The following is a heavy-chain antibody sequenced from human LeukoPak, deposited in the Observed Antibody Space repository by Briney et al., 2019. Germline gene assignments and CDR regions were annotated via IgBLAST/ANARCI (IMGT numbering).Heavy chain of an antibody. CDR1: GGSISPYY. V-gene: IGHV4-59*08. CDR2: IYYGGSA. D-gene: IGHD2-15*01. Sequence: SETLSLTCTVSGGSISPYYWNWIRQPPGKGLEWIGNIYYGGSAYYNPSLKSRVTISVDTSKNQFSLKLSSVTAADTAVYYCARQPNIVVVDNWFDPWGQGTLVAVSS. J-gene: IGHJ5*02. CDR3: ARQPNIVVVDNWFDP.